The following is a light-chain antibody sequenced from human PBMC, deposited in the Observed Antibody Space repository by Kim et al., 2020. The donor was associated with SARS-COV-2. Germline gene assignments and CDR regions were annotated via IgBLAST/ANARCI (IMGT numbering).Light chain of an antibody. CDR2: YDS. V-gene: IGLV3-21*04. CDR1: NIGSKS. CDR3: QVWDSGSDHPYV. J-gene: IGLJ1*01. Sequence: SYELTQPPSVSVAPGKTARITCGGNNIGSKSVHWYQQKPGQAPVLVIYYDSDRPSGIPERFSGSNSGNTATLTTSRVEAGDEADYYCQVWDSGSDHPYVFGTGTKVTVL.